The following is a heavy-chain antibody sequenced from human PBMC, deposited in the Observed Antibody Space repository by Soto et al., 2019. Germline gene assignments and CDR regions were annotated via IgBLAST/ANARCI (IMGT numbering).Heavy chain of an antibody. J-gene: IGHJ4*02. CDR3: ARWGIARTLDY. D-gene: IGHD6-13*01. CDR2: INHSGST. CDR1: GGSFSGYY. V-gene: IGHV4-34*01. Sequence: PSETLSLTCAVYGGSFSGYYWSWIRQPPGKGLEWIGEINHSGSTNYNPSLKSRVTISVDTSKNQFSLKLSSVTAADTAVYYCARWGIARTLDYWGQGTLVTVSS.